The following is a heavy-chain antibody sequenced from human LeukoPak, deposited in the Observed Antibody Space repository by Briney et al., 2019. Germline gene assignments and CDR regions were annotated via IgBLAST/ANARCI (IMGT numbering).Heavy chain of an antibody. CDR2: ISAYNGNT. CDR3: ARDLTLSIADYYYGMDV. D-gene: IGHD6-6*01. CDR1: GYTFTSYG. V-gene: IGHV1-18*01. J-gene: IGHJ6*02. Sequence: ASVKVSCKASGYTFTSYGISWVRQAPGQGLEWMGWISAYNGNTNYAQKLQGRVTMTTDTSTSTAYMELRSLRSDDTAVYYCARDLTLSIADYYYGMDVWGQGTTVTVSS.